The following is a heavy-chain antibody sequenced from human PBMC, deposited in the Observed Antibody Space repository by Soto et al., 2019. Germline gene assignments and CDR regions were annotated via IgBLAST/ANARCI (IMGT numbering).Heavy chain of an antibody. CDR2: IKTKRDGETT. CDR3: SNLYFDY. V-gene: IGHV3-15*01. Sequence: WGALPVCCASCVFVFSDGWMTGVRQAPGKGLGWVGRIKTKRDGETTDYAAPVKGRFTISRDDSENTLYLQMNSLKTEDTAVYYCSNLYFDYWGQGILVTVSS. CDR1: VFVFSDGW. J-gene: IGHJ4*02.